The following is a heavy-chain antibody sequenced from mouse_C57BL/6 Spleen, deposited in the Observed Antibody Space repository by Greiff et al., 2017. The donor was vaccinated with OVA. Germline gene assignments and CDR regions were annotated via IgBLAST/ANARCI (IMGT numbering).Heavy chain of an antibody. CDR1: GSTFTSYW. J-gene: IGHJ2*01. CDR3: ARSYGSSPGYFDY. CDR2: IDPSDSYT. Sequence: VQLQQSGAELVKPGASVKLSCKASGSTFTSYWMQWVKQRPGQGLEWIGEIDPSDSYTNYNQKFKGKATLTVDTSSSTAYMQLSSLTSEDSAVYYCARSYGSSPGYFDYWGQGTTLTVSS. D-gene: IGHD1-1*01. V-gene: IGHV1-50*01.